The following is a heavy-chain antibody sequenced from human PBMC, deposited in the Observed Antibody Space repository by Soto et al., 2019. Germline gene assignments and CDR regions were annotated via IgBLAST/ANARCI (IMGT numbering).Heavy chain of an antibody. CDR2: ISYDGSNK. CDR1: GFTFSSYA. J-gene: IGHJ4*02. V-gene: IGHV3-30-3*01. CDR3: ARDLEAIAAAGTDY. Sequence: QVQLVESGGGVVQPGRSLRLSCAASGFTFSSYAMHWVRQAPGKGLEWVAVISYDGSNKYYADSVKGRFTISRDNSKNTLYLQMNSLRAEDTAVYYCARDLEAIAAAGTDYWGQGTLVTVSS. D-gene: IGHD6-13*01.